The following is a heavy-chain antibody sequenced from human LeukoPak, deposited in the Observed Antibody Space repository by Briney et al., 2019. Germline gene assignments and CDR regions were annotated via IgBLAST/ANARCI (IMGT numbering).Heavy chain of an antibody. CDR3: GRARGSGSYYDTYYFYYMDV. Sequence: ASVKVSCKASGYTFTSYGIGWVRQAPGQGLQAMGCISTYNGNTNFAQMFQGGVTMTTDTSRSTSYMGLRSLKSDDTAVYYCGRARGSGSYYDTYYFYYMDVWGKGTTVTVSS. V-gene: IGHV1-18*01. CDR2: ISTYNGNT. CDR1: GYTFTSYG. D-gene: IGHD3-10*01. J-gene: IGHJ6*03.